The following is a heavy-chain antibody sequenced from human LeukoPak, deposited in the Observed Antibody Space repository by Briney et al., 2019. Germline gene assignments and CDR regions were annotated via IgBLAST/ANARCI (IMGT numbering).Heavy chain of an antibody. Sequence: GGSLRLSCVASGFTFSDYYMSWLRQAPGKGLEWVSYISTSSGYTNYADSVQGRFTISRDNARNSLYLQMNSLRAEDTAVYYCARQLTYGNYVAGFWGQGPLVTVSS. CDR2: ISTSSGYT. J-gene: IGHJ4*02. CDR1: GFTFSDYY. CDR3: ARQLTYGNYVAGF. V-gene: IGHV3-11*03. D-gene: IGHD4-11*01.